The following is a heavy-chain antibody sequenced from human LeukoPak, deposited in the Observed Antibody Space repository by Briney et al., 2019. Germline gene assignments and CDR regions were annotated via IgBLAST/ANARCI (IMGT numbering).Heavy chain of an antibody. CDR2: IYSGGST. J-gene: IGHJ4*02. D-gene: IGHD4-17*01. CDR1: GFTVSSNY. Sequence: GGSLRLSCAASGFTVSSNYMRWVRQAPGKGLEWVSVIYSGGSTYYADSVKGRFTISRDNSKNTLYLQMNSLRAEDTAVYYCATGNRHDYGDYFDYWGQGTLVTVSS. CDR3: ATGNRHDYGDYFDY. V-gene: IGHV3-53*01.